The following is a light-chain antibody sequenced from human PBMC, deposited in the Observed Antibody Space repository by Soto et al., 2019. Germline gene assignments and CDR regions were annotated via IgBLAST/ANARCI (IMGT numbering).Light chain of an antibody. CDR1: QGIRND. V-gene: IGKV1-6*01. CDR3: QQCFWHWT. J-gene: IGKJ1*01. CDR2: AAS. Sequence: AIQMTQSPSSLSASVGDRVTITCRASQGIRNDLGWYQQKPGKAPKLLIYAASSLQNGVPSRFSGSGSGTEFTLSITSLQPDDFATYYCQQCFWHWTFGQGTKVDIK.